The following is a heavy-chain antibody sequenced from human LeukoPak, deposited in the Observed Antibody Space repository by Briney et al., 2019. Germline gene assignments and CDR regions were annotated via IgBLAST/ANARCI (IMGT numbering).Heavy chain of an antibody. Sequence: SETLSLTCTVSGVSLSTSYWSWIRQPPGKGLEWIGYIYYTGSTNYNPSLDSRATISVDTSKNQFSLKLSSVTAADTAVYYCAREYYDSSGYFDYWGQGTLVTVSS. CDR2: IYYTGST. CDR3: AREYYDSSGYFDY. CDR1: GVSLSTSY. V-gene: IGHV4-59*12. D-gene: IGHD3-22*01. J-gene: IGHJ4*02.